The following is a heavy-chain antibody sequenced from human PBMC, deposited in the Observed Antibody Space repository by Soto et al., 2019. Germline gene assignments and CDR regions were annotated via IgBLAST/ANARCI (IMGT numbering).Heavy chain of an antibody. V-gene: IGHV5-10-1*01. J-gene: IGHJ4*02. Sequence: GESLKISCKGSGYSFAGYWMTWVRQKPGEGLVWMGRIDPSDSRTYYSPSFRGHVTISVTKSITTVFLQWSSLRASDTAMYYRARQIYDSDTGPHFQYYFDSWGQGTPVTRLL. CDR3: ARQIYDSDTGPHFQYYFDS. CDR2: IDPSDSRT. CDR1: GYSFAGYW. D-gene: IGHD3-22*01.